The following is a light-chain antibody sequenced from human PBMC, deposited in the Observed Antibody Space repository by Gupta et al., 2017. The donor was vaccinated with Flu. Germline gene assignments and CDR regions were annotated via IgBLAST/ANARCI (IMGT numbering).Light chain of an antibody. Sequence: SLGERATINCKSSQNVLYSPNNKNYLAWYQQKPGQPPKLLIYWASSRDSGVPARFSGSGSKTDFTLTISSLQAEDVAVYFCLQYATTPRTFGQGTKVEIK. V-gene: IGKV4-1*01. J-gene: IGKJ1*01. CDR3: LQYATTPRT. CDR1: QNVLYSPNNKNY. CDR2: WAS.